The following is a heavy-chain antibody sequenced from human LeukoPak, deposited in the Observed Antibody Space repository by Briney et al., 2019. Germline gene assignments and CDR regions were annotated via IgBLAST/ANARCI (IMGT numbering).Heavy chain of an antibody. CDR3: ARALPWFGELYYFDY. J-gene: IGHJ4*02. D-gene: IGHD3-10*01. V-gene: IGHV1-2*02. CDR2: INPNSGGT. CDR1: GYTFTGYY. Sequence: ASVKVSCKASGYTFTGYYMHWARQAPGQGLEWMGWINPNSGGTNYAQKFQGRVTMTRDTSISTAYMELSRLRSDDTAVYYCARALPWFGELYYFDYWGQGTLVTVSS.